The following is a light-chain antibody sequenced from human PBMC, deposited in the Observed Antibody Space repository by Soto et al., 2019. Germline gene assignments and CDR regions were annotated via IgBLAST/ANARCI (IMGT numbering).Light chain of an antibody. J-gene: IGKJ5*01. Sequence: DIQMTQSPSSLSASVGERVTITSRASQSISRYLNWYQQKPGKAHNLLIYVASSLQSEVPSRFSGSGSGTDFTLTITSLQPEDFATYYCQQSYGTPITVGQGTRLEIK. CDR2: VAS. CDR1: QSISRY. CDR3: QQSYGTPIT. V-gene: IGKV1-39*01.